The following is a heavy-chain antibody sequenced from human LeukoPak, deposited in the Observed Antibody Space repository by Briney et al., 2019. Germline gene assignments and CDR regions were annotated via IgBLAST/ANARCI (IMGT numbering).Heavy chain of an antibody. CDR3: AKEPTSYSSGWYFHD. J-gene: IGHJ1*01. D-gene: IGHD6-25*01. CDR1: GFTFSSYA. Sequence: GGSLRLSCAASGFTFSSYAMHWVRQAPGKGLEYVSGISSNGGSTYYANSVKGRVTISRDNSKNTLYLHMGSLRAEDMAVYYCAKEPTSYSSGWYFHDWGQGTLVIVSS. CDR2: ISSNGGST. V-gene: IGHV3-64*01.